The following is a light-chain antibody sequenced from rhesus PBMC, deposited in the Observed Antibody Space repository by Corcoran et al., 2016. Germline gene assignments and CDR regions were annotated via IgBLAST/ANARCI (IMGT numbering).Light chain of an antibody. Sequence: DIQMSQSPSSLSASVGDRVTITCRASQGISSYLNWYQQKPGKAPKLRIYYENRLASGVPSRFSGSGSGTDFTLTISSLQPEDFATYYCQQGNSNPFTFGPGTKLDIK. CDR2: YEN. V-gene: IGKV1-32*02. CDR1: QGISSY. CDR3: QQGNSNPFT. J-gene: IGKJ3*01.